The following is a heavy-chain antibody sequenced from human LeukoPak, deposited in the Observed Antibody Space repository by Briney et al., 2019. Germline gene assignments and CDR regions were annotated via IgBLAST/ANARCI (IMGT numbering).Heavy chain of an antibody. CDR2: ISSSSNYI. CDR3: ARIKQFQLKPNYYYGMDV. D-gene: IGHD2-2*01. V-gene: IGHV3-48*02. Sequence: PGGSLRLSCTASGFTFNTYSLNWVRQAPGKGLECLSHISSSSNYIYYADSVKGRFTISRDNARNSLYLQLSSLGDDDTAVYYCARIKQFQLKPNYYYGMDVWGQGTSVTVSS. CDR1: GFTFNTYS. J-gene: IGHJ6*02.